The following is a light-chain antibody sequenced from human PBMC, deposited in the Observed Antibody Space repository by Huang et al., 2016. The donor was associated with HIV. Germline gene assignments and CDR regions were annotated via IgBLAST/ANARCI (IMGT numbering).Light chain of an antibody. CDR1: QAIGTY. CDR2: SSS. V-gene: IGKV1-9*01. CDR3: QHLYT. Sequence: IQLTQSPSSLSASVGDRVTITCRANQAIGTYLAWYQQKPGKAPELLLNSSSTLRSGVPSRCSGGGSGTDFTITITSLQPEDFASYSCQHLYTFGGGTKVEIK. J-gene: IGKJ4*01.